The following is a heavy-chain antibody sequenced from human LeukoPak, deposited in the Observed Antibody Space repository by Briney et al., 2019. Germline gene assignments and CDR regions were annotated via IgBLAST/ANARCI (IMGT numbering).Heavy chain of an antibody. J-gene: IGHJ4*02. CDR3: THGSMYQLDY. Sequence: GGSLRLSCAASGFSFSSHGMSWVRQAPGKGLEWVSGIIGGAGSTYYADSVKGRFTISRDSSKNTLYLQMNSLRAEDTAVYYCTHGSMYQLDYWGQGTLVTVSS. V-gene: IGHV3-23*01. CDR2: IIGGAGST. D-gene: IGHD2-2*01. CDR1: GFSFSSHG.